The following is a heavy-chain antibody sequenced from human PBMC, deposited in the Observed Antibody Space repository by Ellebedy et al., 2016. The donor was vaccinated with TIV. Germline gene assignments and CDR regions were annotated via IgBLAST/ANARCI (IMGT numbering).Heavy chain of an antibody. CDR2: ISRTGNSP. D-gene: IGHD4-17*01. V-gene: IGHV3-23*01. J-gene: IGHJ3*02. Sequence: GESLKISCAASGFTFSSYAMNWVRPVPGKALDWVSGISRTGNSPYYAYSVKGRFTISRDNSENTLYLQMNSLRAGDTAVYYCANQADYGVHDAFDIWGQGTKVTVSS. CDR3: ANQADYGVHDAFDI. CDR1: GFTFSSYA.